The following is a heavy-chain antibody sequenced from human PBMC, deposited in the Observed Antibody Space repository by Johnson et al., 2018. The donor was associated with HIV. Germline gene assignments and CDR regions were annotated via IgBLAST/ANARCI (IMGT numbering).Heavy chain of an antibody. CDR2: ISYDGSNK. D-gene: IGHD3-3*01. Sequence: QVQLVESGGGLVQPGGSLRLSCAASGFTFSDAWMSWVRQAPGKGLEWVAVISYDGSNKYKADSVKGRFTISRDNSKNTLSLQMNSLRAEDTAVYYCAGGVVTLSFDIWGQGTMVAVSS. CDR1: GFTFSDAW. V-gene: IGHV3-30*03. CDR3: AGGVVTLSFDI. J-gene: IGHJ3*02.